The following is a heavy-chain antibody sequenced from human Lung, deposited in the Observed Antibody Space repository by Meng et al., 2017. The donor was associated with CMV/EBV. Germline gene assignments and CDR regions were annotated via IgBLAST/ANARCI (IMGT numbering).Heavy chain of an antibody. J-gene: IGHJ4*02. CDR3: AKDCAGGPAHLYYFDY. CDR1: RVSAGRRDFY. CDR2: ILYTGNT. Sequence: CIVSRVSAGRRDFYWGWVRQPPRKGLEWIGIILYTGNTWYNPSLQSRVTISSDTSRNQCTLELKFATAGDTATYYCAKDCAGGPAHLYYFDYWGQGMLVTVSS. V-gene: IGHV4-30-4*08. D-gene: IGHD2-21*01.